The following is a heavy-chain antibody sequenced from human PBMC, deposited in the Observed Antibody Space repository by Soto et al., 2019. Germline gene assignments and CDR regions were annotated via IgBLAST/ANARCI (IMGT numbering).Heavy chain of an antibody. CDR3: ARDYEYWSGYYKGFDY. CDR1: GFTFSSYS. CDR2: ISSSSSSI. V-gene: IGHV3-48*02. J-gene: IGHJ4*02. Sequence: GSLRLSCAASGFTFSSYSMNWVRQAPGKGLEWVSYISSSSSSIYYADSVKGRFTISRDNAENSLYLQMNSLRDGDTAVYYCARDYEYWSGYYKGFDYWGQGTLVTVSS. D-gene: IGHD3-3*01.